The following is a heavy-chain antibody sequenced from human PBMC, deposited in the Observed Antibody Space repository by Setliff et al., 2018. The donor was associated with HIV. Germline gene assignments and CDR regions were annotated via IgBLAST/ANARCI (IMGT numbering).Heavy chain of an antibody. CDR2: ISSSGIS. V-gene: IGHV4-4*07. CDR1: GGSMNDYY. Sequence: SETLSLTCTVSGGSMNDYYWSWVRQPAGKTLEWLGRISSSGISTYNFSLRSRVTMSIDTSNNQFSLTLNSVTAADTAVYYCARRVLQDSSITNSNWLDPWGQGTLVTVSS. CDR3: ARRVLQDSSITNSNWLDP. D-gene: IGHD2-2*01. J-gene: IGHJ5*02.